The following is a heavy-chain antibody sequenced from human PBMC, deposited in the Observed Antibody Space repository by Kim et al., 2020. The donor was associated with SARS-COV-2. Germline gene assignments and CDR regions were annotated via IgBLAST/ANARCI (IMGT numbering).Heavy chain of an antibody. D-gene: IGHD6-19*01. Sequence: GGSLRLSCAASGFTFSSYDMHWVRQATGKGLEWVSGISHTGDPHYPDSVKGRFTISRENAKNCLYLQMNSLRAGDTAMYYCARAERDTSGWYQFNYWGRGTLVTVSS. CDR2: ISHTGDP. V-gene: IGHV3-13*05. J-gene: IGHJ4*02. CDR1: GFTFSSYD. CDR3: ARAERDTSGWYQFNY.